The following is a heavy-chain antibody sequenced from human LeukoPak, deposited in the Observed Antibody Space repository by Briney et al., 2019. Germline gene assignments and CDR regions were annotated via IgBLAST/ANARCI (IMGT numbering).Heavy chain of an antibody. Sequence: ASVKVSCKTSGYTFSNSGLHWVRQAPGQSLEWMGWINAGNGNTKYSQKFQDRLTITGDTSASTVYMELNSLKSEDTAMYYCARGRGLIGTSRFDPWGQGTLVIVSS. J-gene: IGHJ5*02. CDR2: INAGNGNT. CDR3: ARGRGLIGTSRFDP. D-gene: IGHD3-10*01. V-gene: IGHV1-3*01. CDR1: GYTFSNSG.